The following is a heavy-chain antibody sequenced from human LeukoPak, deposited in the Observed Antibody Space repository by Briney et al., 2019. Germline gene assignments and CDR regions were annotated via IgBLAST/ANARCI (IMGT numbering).Heavy chain of an antibody. D-gene: IGHD6-13*01. Sequence: PGRSLRLSCAASGSTFDDYAMHWVRQAPGKGLEWVSGISWNSGSIGYADSVKGRFTISRDNAKNSLYLQMNSLRAEDTALYYCAKDIAAAGSLDYWGQGTLVTVSS. CDR2: ISWNSGSI. CDR1: GSTFDDYA. CDR3: AKDIAAAGSLDY. J-gene: IGHJ4*02. V-gene: IGHV3-9*01.